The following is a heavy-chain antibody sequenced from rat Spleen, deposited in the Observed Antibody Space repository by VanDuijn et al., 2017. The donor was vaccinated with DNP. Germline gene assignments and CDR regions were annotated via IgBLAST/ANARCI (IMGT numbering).Heavy chain of an antibody. V-gene: IGHV5-27*01. D-gene: IGHD1-11*01. CDR2: ISTSGGRT. CDR3: ATTEGRGAMDA. J-gene: IGHJ4*01. Sequence: EVQLVESGGGLMQPGRSLKLSCAASGFTFSDYYMAWVRQAPTKGLEWVAYISTSGGRTYYRDSVKGRFTVSRDNAKSTLYLQMNSLRSEDTATYYWATTEGRGAMDAWGQGTSVTVSS. CDR1: GFTFSDYY.